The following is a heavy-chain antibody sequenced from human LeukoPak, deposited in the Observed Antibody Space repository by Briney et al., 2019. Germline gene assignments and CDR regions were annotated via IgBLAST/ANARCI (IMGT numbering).Heavy chain of an antibody. Sequence: SETLSLTCTVSGGSTSSHYWSWIRQPPGKGLEWIGYIYYSGSTNYNPSLKSRVTISVDTSKNQFSLKLSSVTAADTAVYYCARGAYVDYYYYYMDVWGKGTTVTVSS. D-gene: IGHD3-16*01. V-gene: IGHV4-59*11. CDR1: GGSTSSHY. J-gene: IGHJ6*03. CDR2: IYYSGST. CDR3: ARGAYVDYYYYYMDV.